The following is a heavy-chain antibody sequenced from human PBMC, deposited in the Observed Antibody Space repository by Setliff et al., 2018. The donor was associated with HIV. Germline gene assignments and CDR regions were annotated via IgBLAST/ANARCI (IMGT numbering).Heavy chain of an antibody. Sequence: PGGSLRLSCAASGFAFNTYDMNWVRQAPGQGPEWVSVVHVGGGRTDYADSVRGRFVISRDDSKNRLYLQMRGLRADDTAIYHCARVRLYNTTLDSWGPGTLVTVSS. CDR2: VHVGGGRT. CDR3: ARVRLYNTTLDS. J-gene: IGHJ1*01. V-gene: IGHV3-23*01. CDR1: GFAFNTYD. D-gene: IGHD1-20*01.